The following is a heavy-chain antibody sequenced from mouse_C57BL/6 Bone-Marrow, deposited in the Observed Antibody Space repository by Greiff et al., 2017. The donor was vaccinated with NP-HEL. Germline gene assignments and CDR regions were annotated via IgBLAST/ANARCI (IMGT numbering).Heavy chain of an antibody. V-gene: IGHV1-82*01. CDR3: ARSGITTVHY. D-gene: IGHD1-1*01. CDR2: IYPGDGDT. J-gene: IGHJ2*01. CDR1: GYAFSSSW. Sequence: QVQLQQSGPELVKPGASVKISCKASGYAFSSSWMNWVKQRPGKGLEWIGRIYPGDGDTNYNGKFKGKATLTADKSSSTAYMQLSSLTSEDSAVYFCARSGITTVHYWGQGTTLTVSS.